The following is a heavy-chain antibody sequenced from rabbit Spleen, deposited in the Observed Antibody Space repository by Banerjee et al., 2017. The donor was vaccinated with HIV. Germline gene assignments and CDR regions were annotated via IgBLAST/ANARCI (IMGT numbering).Heavy chain of an antibody. CDR1: GFSCYYKCV. Sequence: QEQLVESGGGLVTLGGSLTLTCTASGFSCYYKCVMCWVRQAPGKGLQWIGCMNTVSGNTVYATWAKGRFPISRTSSTTVALEMTSLTAADTATYFCARDTSTSFSTYGMDLWGQGTLVTVS. CDR2: MNTVSGNT. D-gene: IGHD1-1*01. J-gene: IGHJ6*01. V-gene: IGHV1S45*01. CDR3: ARDTSTSFSTYGMDL.